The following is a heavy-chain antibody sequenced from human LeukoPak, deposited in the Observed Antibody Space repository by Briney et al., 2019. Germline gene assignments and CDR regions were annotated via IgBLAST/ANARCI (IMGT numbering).Heavy chain of an antibody. CDR1: GFTFSSYW. CDR2: INSDGSST. J-gene: IGHJ3*02. V-gene: IGHV3-74*01. D-gene: IGHD2-15*01. Sequence: LAGGSLRLSCAASGFTFSSYWMHWVRQAPGKGLVWVSRINSDGSSTSYADSVKGRFTISRDNAKNTLYLQMNSLRAEDTAVYYCARAVVVAATRSAFDIWGQGTMVTVSS. CDR3: ARAVVVAATRSAFDI.